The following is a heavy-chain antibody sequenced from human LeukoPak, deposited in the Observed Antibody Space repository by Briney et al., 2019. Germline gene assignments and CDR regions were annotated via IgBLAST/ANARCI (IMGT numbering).Heavy chain of an antibody. V-gene: IGHV1-69*13. J-gene: IGHJ4*02. Sequence: SVKVSCKASGGTFSSYAISWVRQAPGQGLEWMGGIIPIFGTANYAQKFQGRVTITADESTSTAYVELSSLRSEDTAVYYCARVVPAARIDYWGQGTLVTVSS. D-gene: IGHD2-2*01. CDR3: ARVVPAARIDY. CDR2: IIPIFGTA. CDR1: GGTFSSYA.